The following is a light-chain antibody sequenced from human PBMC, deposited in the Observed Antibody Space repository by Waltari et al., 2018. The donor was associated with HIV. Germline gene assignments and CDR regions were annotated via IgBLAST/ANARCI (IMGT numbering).Light chain of an antibody. Sequence: QTVVTQEPSFSVSPGGTVTLTCGLSSGSVSASYCPSWYQQTPGQAPRTVIYSTNNRSSGVPDRFSGSILGNKAALTITGAQADDESVYYCSLYMGGGIWVFGGGTKLTVL. J-gene: IGLJ3*02. CDR2: STN. CDR1: SGSVSASYC. V-gene: IGLV8-61*01. CDR3: SLYMGGGIWV.